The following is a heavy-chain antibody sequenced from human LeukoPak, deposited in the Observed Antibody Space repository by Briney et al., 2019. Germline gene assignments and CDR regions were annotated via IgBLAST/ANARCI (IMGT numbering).Heavy chain of an antibody. D-gene: IGHD2-2*01. CDR3: ARLPAAISYYYYGMDV. CDR2: IYYSGST. Sequence: SETLSLTCTVSGGSISSYYWSWIRQPPGKGLEWIGYIYYSGSTNYNPSLKSRVTISVDTSKNQFSLKLSSVTVADTAVYYCARLPAAISYYYYGMDVWGQGTTVTVSS. CDR1: GGSISSYY. V-gene: IGHV4-59*08. J-gene: IGHJ6*02.